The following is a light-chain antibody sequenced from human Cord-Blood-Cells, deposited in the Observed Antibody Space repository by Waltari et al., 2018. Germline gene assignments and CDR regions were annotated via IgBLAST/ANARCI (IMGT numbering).Light chain of an antibody. CDR1: QSISSW. J-gene: IGKJ2*01. CDR2: DAS. Sequence: LQMTPSPSTLSASVGDRVTITCRASQSISSWLAWYQQKTGKAPKLLIYDASSVESGVPSRFSGSGSGTEFTLTISSLQPEDFATYYCQQYNSYSPTFGQGTKLEIK. V-gene: IGKV1-5*01. CDR3: QQYNSYSPT.